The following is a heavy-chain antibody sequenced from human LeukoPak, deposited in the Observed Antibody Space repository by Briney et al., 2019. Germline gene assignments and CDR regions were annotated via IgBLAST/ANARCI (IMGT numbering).Heavy chain of an antibody. CDR2: ISGSGGST. CDR1: GFTFSSYA. J-gene: IGHJ4*02. V-gene: IGHV3-23*01. CDR3: AKDSGDFWRPLDY. Sequence: GGSLGLSCAASGFTFSSYAMSWVRQAPGKGLEWVSAISGSGGSTYYADSVKGRFTISRDNSKNTLYLQMNSLRAEDTAVYYCAKDSGDFWRPLDYWGQGTLVTVSS. D-gene: IGHD3-3*01.